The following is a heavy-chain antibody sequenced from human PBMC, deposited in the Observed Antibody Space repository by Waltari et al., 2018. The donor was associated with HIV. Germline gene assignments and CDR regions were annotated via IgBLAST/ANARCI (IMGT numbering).Heavy chain of an antibody. V-gene: IGHV3-15*01. CDR2: MKSKSDGGTT. Sequence: EVQLVESGGGLVKPGGSLRLSCAASGFTFSNAWMSWVRQAPVKGVEWVGRMKSKSDGGTTYAAPVKGRFIISRNDSKNMLYLQMKSLKTEDTAVYYCRTSSDYGDPPVDYWGQGTLVTVSS. D-gene: IGHD4-17*01. CDR1: GFTFSNAW. J-gene: IGHJ4*02. CDR3: RTSSDYGDPPVDY.